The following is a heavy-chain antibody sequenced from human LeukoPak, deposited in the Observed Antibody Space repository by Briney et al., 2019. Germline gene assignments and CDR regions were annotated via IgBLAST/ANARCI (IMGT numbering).Heavy chain of an antibody. CDR1: GGSISSSGFY. CDR3: ARRYCSGGSCYSGGNWFDP. V-gene: IGHV4-39*07. Sequence: PSETLSLTCSVSGGSISSSGFYWVWIRQPPGKGLEWIGTVYYSGTTYYNPSLKSRVTISVDTSKNQFSLKLSSVAAADTAVYYCARRYCSGGSCYSGGNWFDPWGQGTLVTVSS. D-gene: IGHD2-15*01. CDR2: VYYSGTT. J-gene: IGHJ5*02.